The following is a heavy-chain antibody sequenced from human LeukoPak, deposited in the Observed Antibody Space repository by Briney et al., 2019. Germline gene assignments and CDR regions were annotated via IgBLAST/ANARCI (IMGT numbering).Heavy chain of an antibody. CDR1: GFTFSSYA. D-gene: IGHD6-19*01. V-gene: IGHV3-30*04. CDR2: ISYDGSNK. J-gene: IGHJ4*02. Sequence: PGGSLRLSCAASGFTFSSYAMHWVRQAPGKGLEWVAVISYDGSNKYCADSVKGRFTISRDNSKNTLYLQMNSLRAEDTAVYYCASTVAGTGWGQGTLVTVSS. CDR3: ASTVAGTG.